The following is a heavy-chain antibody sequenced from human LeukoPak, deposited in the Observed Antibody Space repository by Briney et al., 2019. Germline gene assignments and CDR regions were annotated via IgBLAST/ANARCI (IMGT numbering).Heavy chain of an antibody. CDR3: ASFGISWRSSY. V-gene: IGHV3-74*01. CDR1: GFSFSSHW. J-gene: IGHJ4*02. D-gene: IGHD2-21*01. CDR2: ISDDGSYT. Sequence: GGSLRLSCAASGFSFSSHWVHWVRQAPGKGLVWVSRISDDGSYTSNVDSVKGRFTISRDNVNNMLYLHMNSPRAEDTAVYYCASFGISWRSSYWGQGTLVTVSS.